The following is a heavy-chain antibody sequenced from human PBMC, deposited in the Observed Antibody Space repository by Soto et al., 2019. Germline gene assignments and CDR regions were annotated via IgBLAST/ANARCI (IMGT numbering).Heavy chain of an antibody. J-gene: IGHJ3*02. CDR2: INPNSGGT. V-gene: IGHV1-2*04. CDR1: GYTFTGYY. Sequence: ASVKVSCKASGYTFTGYYMHWVQQAPGQGLEWMGWINPNSGGTNYAQKFQGWVTMTRDTSISTAYMELSRLRSDDTAVYYCARVGSSGPDDAFDIWGQGTMVTVSS. CDR3: ARVGSSGPDDAFDI. D-gene: IGHD6-19*01.